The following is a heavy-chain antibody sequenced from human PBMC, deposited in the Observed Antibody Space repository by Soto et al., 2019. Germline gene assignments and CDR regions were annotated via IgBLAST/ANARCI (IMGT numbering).Heavy chain of an antibody. CDR3: ARQDGRAVAGPYFDY. CDR2: INHSGST. Sequence: SETLSLTCAVYGGSFSGYYWSWIRQPPGKGLEWIGEINHSGSTNYNPSLKSRVTISVDTSKNQFSLKLSSVTAADTAVYYCARQDGRAVAGPYFDYWGQGTLVTVSS. CDR1: GGSFSGYY. J-gene: IGHJ4*02. V-gene: IGHV4-34*01. D-gene: IGHD6-19*01.